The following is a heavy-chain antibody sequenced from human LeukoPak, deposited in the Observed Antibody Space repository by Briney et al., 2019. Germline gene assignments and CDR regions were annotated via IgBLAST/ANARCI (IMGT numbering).Heavy chain of an antibody. D-gene: IGHD6-19*01. CDR1: GFTFSNYA. CDR3: ARRTFGSSGWYADY. J-gene: IGHJ4*02. V-gene: IGHV3-23*01. Sequence: GGSLRLSCAASGFTFSNYAMSWVRQAPGKGLEWVLGISGSGGTTYYADSVKGRFTISRDNSKNTLYLQMNSLRAEDTAVYYCARRTFGSSGWYADYWGQGTLVPVSS. CDR2: ISGSGGTT.